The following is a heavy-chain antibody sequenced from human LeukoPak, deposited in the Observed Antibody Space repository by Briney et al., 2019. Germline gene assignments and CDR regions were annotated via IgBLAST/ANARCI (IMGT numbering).Heavy chain of an antibody. J-gene: IGHJ4*02. V-gene: IGHV1-69*04. CDR1: GGTFSSYA. Sequence: SVKVSCKASGGTFSSYAISWVRQAPGQGLEWMGRIIPILGIANYAQKFQGRVTITADKSTSTAYMELSSLRSEDTAVYYCANLCSSGSCYRDYWGQGTLVTVSS. D-gene: IGHD2-15*01. CDR3: ANLCSSGSCYRDY. CDR2: IIPILGIA.